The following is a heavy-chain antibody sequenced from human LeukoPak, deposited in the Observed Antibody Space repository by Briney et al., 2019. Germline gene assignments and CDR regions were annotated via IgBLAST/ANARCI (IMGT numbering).Heavy chain of an antibody. CDR1: GFTFSSYV. D-gene: IGHD4-23*01. CDR2: ISGSGGSP. CDR3: AKMDYGGNPSDY. J-gene: IGHJ4*02. Sequence: GGSLRLSCAASGFTFSSYVMSWVRQAPGKGLEWLSAISGSGGSPYYADSVKGRFTISRDNSRTTLYLQMNSLRAEDTAVYYCAKMDYGGNPSDYWGQGTLVTVSS. V-gene: IGHV3-23*01.